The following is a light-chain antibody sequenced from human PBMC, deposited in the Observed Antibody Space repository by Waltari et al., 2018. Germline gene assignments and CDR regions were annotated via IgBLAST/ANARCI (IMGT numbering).Light chain of an antibody. J-gene: IGLJ3*02. V-gene: IGLV2-14*03. CDR2: DVS. CDR1: SSDVGGYNY. Sequence: QSALTQPASVSGSPGQSLTISCTGTSSDVGGYNYVSWYQQHPGKAPKLMIYDVSNRPSGLSNRFSGSKSGNTASLTISGLQAEDEADYYCSSYASSSTLWVFGGGTKLTVL. CDR3: SSYASSSTLWV.